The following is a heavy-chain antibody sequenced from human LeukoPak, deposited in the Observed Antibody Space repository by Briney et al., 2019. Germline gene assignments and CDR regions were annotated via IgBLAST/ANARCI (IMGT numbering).Heavy chain of an antibody. D-gene: IGHD5-24*01. V-gene: IGHV4-59*01. J-gene: IGHJ4*02. Sequence: SETLSLTCTVSGGSISSYYWSWIRHPPGKGLEWIGYIYYSGSTNYNPSLKSRVTISVDTSKNQFSLKLSSVTAADTAVYYCAREVDGHFDYWGQGTLVTVSS. CDR3: AREVDGHFDY. CDR2: IYYSGST. CDR1: GGSISSYY.